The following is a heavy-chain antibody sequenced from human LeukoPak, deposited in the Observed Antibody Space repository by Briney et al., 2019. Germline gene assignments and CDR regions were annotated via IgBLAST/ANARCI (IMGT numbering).Heavy chain of an antibody. CDR1: GGTSSSYA. CDR2: IIPIFGTA. J-gene: IGHJ6*02. CDR3: ATLWNQNMVDSWGMDV. V-gene: IGHV1-69*13. Sequence: SVNVSCKASGGTSSSYAISWVRQAPGQGLEWMGGIIPIFGTANYAQKFQGRVTITADESTSTAYMELGSLRSEDTAVYYCATLWNQNMVDSWGMDVWGQGTTVTVSS. D-gene: IGHD1-14*01.